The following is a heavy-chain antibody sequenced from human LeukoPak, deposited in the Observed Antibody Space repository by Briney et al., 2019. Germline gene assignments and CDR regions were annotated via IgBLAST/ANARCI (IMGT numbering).Heavy chain of an antibody. D-gene: IGHD3-3*01. Sequence: SETLSLTCTVSGGSISSSSYYWGWVRQPPGKGLGWIGSIYYSGSTYYNPSLKSRVTISVDTSKNQFSLKLSSVTAADTAVYYCARPNPHDFWSGYSTWFDPWGQGTLVTVSS. CDR2: IYYSGST. CDR3: ARPNPHDFWSGYSTWFDP. V-gene: IGHV4-39*01. J-gene: IGHJ5*02. CDR1: GGSISSSSYY.